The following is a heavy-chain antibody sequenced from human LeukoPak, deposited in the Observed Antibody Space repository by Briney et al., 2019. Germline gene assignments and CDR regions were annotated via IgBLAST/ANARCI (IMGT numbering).Heavy chain of an antibody. CDR1: GGTFSSYA. J-gene: IGHJ4*02. D-gene: IGHD6-13*01. Sequence: GASAKVSCKASGGTFSSYAISWVRQAPGQGLEWMGGIIPIFGTANYAQKFQGRVTITTDESTSTAYMELSSLRSEDTAVYYCASSPIAAAADGYYWGQGTLVTVSS. V-gene: IGHV1-69*05. CDR2: IIPIFGTA. CDR3: ASSPIAAAADGYY.